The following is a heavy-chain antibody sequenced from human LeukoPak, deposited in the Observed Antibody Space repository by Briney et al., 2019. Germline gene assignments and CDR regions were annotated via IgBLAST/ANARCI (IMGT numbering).Heavy chain of an antibody. CDR3: AKDIAPYYYYGSGSDI. J-gene: IGHJ4*02. Sequence: PGGSLRLSCAASGFTFSSYSMNWVRQAPGKGLEWVSSISSSSSYIYYADSVKGRFTISRDNSKNTLYLQMNSLRAEDTAVYYCAKDIAPYYYYGSGSDIWGQGTLVTVSS. D-gene: IGHD3-10*01. CDR2: ISSSSSYI. V-gene: IGHV3-21*01. CDR1: GFTFSSYS.